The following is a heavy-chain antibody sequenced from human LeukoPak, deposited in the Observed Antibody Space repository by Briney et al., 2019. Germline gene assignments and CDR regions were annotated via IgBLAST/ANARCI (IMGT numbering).Heavy chain of an antibody. CDR1: GFTFSSYS. CDR3: ARDMGGVVVITYYFDY. CDR2: ISSSSSYI. D-gene: IGHD3-22*01. Sequence: GGSLRLSCAASGFTFSSYSMNWVRQAPGKGLEWVSSISSSSSYIYYADSVKGRFTISRDNAKNSLYLQMNSLRAEDTAVYYCARDMGGVVVITYYFDYWGQGTLVTVSS. J-gene: IGHJ4*02. V-gene: IGHV3-21*01.